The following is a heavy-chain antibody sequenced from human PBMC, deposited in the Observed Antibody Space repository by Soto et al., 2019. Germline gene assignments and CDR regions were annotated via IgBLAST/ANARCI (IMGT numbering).Heavy chain of an antibody. CDR3: TRGSRGYRYGYAYYYGMDA. V-gene: IGHV3-49*03. D-gene: IGHD5-18*01. J-gene: IGHJ6*02. Sequence: GGSLRLYCTASGFPFGDYSMSWFRQAPGKGLEWVGFIRSKAYCGTTEYAASVKGRFTISRDESKSIAYRQMNSLKTEDTAVYYCTRGSRGYRYGYAYYYGMDACGQGTTVTVSS. CDR2: IRSKAYCGTT. CDR1: GFPFGDYS.